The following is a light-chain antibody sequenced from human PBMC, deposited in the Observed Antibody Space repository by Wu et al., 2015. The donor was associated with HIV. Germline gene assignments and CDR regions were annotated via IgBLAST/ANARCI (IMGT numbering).Light chain of an antibody. CDR3: QQFSYSPGS. Sequence: LXCTTSQSISTAYCSLVPAETWPGSQTPHHGASTGTGIPDRFSGSGSGTDFTLTITGLEPEDFAVYYCQQFSYSPGSFGPGTKVDIK. CDR2: GAS. CDR1: QSISTAY. J-gene: IGKJ3*01. V-gene: IGKV3-20*01.